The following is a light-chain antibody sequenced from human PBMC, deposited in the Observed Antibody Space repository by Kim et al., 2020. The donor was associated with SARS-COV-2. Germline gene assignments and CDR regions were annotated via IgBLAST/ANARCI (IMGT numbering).Light chain of an antibody. CDR2: WAS. V-gene: IGKV4-1*01. CDR3: QQYYNTPLT. Sequence: DIVMTQSPDSLAVSLGERATINCKSSRSVLDSINNKNCLAWYQQHPGQPPKLLIYWASTRESGVPDRFRGSGSGTDFTLTISSLQAEDVAFYYCQQYYNTPLTFGPGTKVDIK. CDR1: RSVLDSINNKNC. J-gene: IGKJ3*01.